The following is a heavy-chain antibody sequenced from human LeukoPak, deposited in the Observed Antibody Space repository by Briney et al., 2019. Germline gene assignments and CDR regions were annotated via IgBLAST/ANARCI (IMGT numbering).Heavy chain of an antibody. V-gene: IGHV1-69*06. CDR2: IIPIFGTA. CDR3: ARDGGIAVAGPSWFDP. D-gene: IGHD6-19*01. J-gene: IGHJ5*02. CDR1: GGTFSSYA. Sequence: SVKVSCKASGGTFSSYAISWVRQAPGQGLEWMGGIIPIFGTANYAQKFQGRVTITADKSTSTAYMELSSLRSEDTAVYYCARDGGIAVAGPSWFDPWGQGTLVTVSS.